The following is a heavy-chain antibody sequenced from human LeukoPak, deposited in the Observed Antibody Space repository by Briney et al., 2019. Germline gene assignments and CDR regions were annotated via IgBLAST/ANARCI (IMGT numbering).Heavy chain of an antibody. Sequence: GGSLRLSCAASGFTFSNHYMSWVRQAPGKGLEWVANIRQDGRDKYYVDSVKGRFTISRDNAENSLYLQMNSLRIDDTAVYYCARDSRATILDFWGQGTLVTVSS. CDR3: ARDSRATILDF. CDR1: GFTFSNHY. V-gene: IGHV3-7*01. J-gene: IGHJ4*02. D-gene: IGHD5-12*01. CDR2: IRQDGRDK.